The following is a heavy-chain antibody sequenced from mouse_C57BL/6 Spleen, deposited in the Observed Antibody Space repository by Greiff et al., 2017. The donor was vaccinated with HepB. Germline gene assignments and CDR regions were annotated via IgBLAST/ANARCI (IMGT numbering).Heavy chain of an antibody. D-gene: IGHD2-3*01. CDR1: GYTFTSYW. Sequence: QVQLQQSGAELVMPGASVKLSCKASGYTFTSYWMHWVKQRPGPSLEWIGEIDPSDSYTNYNQKFKGKSTLTVDKSSSTAYMQLSSLTSEDSAVYYCARGGIYDPFAYWGQGTLVTVSA. J-gene: IGHJ3*01. CDR2: IDPSDSYT. V-gene: IGHV1-69*01. CDR3: ARGGIYDPFAY.